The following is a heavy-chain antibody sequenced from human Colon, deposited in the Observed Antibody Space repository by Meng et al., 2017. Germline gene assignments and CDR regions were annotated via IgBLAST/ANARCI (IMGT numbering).Heavy chain of an antibody. J-gene: IGHJ5*02. Sequence: GESLKISCEASGFTFKNTWFSWVRQAPGKGLEWVGSIKSTTDGGTTDYAAPVKGRFTISSEESKNTVYLQMNSLKSEDTAVYYCTTDDNSGYDLGDWFDPWGQGTLVTVSS. D-gene: IGHD3-22*01. V-gene: IGHV3-15*01. CDR3: TTDDNSGYDLGDWFDP. CDR1: GFTFKNTW. CDR2: IKSTTDGGTT.